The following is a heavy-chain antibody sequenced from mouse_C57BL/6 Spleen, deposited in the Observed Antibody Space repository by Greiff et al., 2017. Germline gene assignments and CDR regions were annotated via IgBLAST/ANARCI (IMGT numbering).Heavy chain of an antibody. Sequence: QVQLQQSGAELVRPGASVTLSCKASGYTFTDYEMHWVKQTPVHGLEWIGAVDPETGGTAYNQKFKGKAILTADKSSSTAYMELRSLTSEDSAFYYCTRGDDGYYNYWGQGTTLTVSS. J-gene: IGHJ2*01. CDR3: TRGDDGYYNY. V-gene: IGHV1-15*01. CDR2: VDPETGGT. D-gene: IGHD2-3*01. CDR1: GYTFTDYE.